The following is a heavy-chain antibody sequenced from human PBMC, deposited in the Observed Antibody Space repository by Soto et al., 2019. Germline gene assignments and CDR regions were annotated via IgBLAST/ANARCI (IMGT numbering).Heavy chain of an antibody. CDR3: ARTRTVAYYYGMDV. CDR1: GGSIGSSNW. D-gene: IGHD4-4*01. V-gene: IGHV4-4*02. J-gene: IGHJ6*02. CDR2: IYHSGST. Sequence: PSETLSLTCAVSGGSIGSSNWWSWVRQPPGKGLEWIGEIYHSGSTNYNPYLKSRITITVNKSKNQFSLKLSSLTAADTAVYFCARTRTVAYYYGMDVWGQGTTVT.